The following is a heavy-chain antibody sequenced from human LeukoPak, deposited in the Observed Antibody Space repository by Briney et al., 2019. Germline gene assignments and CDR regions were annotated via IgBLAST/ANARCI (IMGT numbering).Heavy chain of an antibody. J-gene: IGHJ4*02. D-gene: IGHD6-13*01. CDR1: GYTFTNYD. CDR2: MNPNSGNT. Sequence: ASVKVSCXASGYTFTNYDINWVRQATGQGLEWMGWMNPNSGNTGYAQKFQGRVTITRNTSISTAYMELSSLRSEDTAVYYCARHSSSWYDYWGQGTLVTVSS. V-gene: IGHV1-8*03. CDR3: ARHSSSWYDY.